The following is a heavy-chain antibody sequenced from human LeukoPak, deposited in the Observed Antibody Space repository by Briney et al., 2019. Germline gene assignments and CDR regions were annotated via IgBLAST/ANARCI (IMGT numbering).Heavy chain of an antibody. J-gene: IGHJ6*02. V-gene: IGHV3-23*01. CDR3: AKASNYYDSSGYYFDYYGMDV. CDR2: ISGSGGST. D-gene: IGHD3-22*01. CDR1: GFTFSSYA. Sequence: PGGSLRLSCAASGFTFSSYAMSWVRQAPGKGLEWVSAISGSGGSTYYADSVKGRFTISRHNSKNTLYLQMNSLRAEDTAVYYCAKASNYYDSSGYYFDYYGMDVWGQGTTVTVSS.